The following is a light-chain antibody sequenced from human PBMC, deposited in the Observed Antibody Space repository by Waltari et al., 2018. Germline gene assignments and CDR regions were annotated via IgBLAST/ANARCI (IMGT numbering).Light chain of an antibody. V-gene: IGKV1-5*03. CDR2: KAS. CDR3: QQYNSYSRT. J-gene: IGKJ2*01. CDR1: QSISSW. Sequence: DIQMTQSPSTLSASVGDRVTITCRASQSISSWLAWYQQKPGKAPKLLIYKASSLESGVPSRFSGSGSGTEFTLTISSLQPDEFATYYCQQYNSYSRTFGQGTKLEI.